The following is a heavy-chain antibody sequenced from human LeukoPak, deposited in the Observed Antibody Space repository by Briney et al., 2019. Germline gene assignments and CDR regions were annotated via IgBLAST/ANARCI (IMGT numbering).Heavy chain of an antibody. CDR3: ARGWYYYGSGSYQFDY. J-gene: IGHJ4*02. Sequence: SETLSLTCAVYGRSLSGYYWSWIRHPPGKGLEWIGETNQSGSTNYNPSLKSRVTISVGTSKNQFSLKLSSVTAADTAVYYCARGWYYYGSGSYQFDYWGQGTLVTVSS. D-gene: IGHD3-10*01. V-gene: IGHV4-34*01. CDR1: GRSLSGYY. CDR2: TNQSGST.